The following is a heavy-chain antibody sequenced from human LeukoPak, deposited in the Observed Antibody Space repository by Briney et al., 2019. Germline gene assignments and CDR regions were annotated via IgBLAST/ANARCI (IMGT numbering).Heavy chain of an antibody. CDR2: ISGDGGST. Sequence: GGSLRLSCAASGFTFDDYAMHWVRQAPGKGLEWVSLISGDGGSTYYADSVKGRFTISRDNSKNTLYLQMNSLRAEDTAVYYCAKDYGGNSLGWFDPWGQGTLVTVSS. D-gene: IGHD4-23*01. J-gene: IGHJ5*02. V-gene: IGHV3-43*02. CDR3: AKDYGGNSLGWFDP. CDR1: GFTFDDYA.